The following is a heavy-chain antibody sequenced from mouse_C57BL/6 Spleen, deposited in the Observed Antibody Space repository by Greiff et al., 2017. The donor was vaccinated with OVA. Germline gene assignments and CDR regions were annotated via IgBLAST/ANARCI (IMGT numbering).Heavy chain of an antibody. CDR1: GYSITSGYY. V-gene: IGHV3-6*01. CDR2: ISYDGSN. J-gene: IGHJ4*01. D-gene: IGHD2-12*01. Sequence: ESGPGLVKPSQSLSLTCSVTGYSITSGYYWNWIRQFPGNKLEWMGYISYDGSNNYNPSLKNRISITRDTSKNQFFLKLNSVTTEDTATYYCARRAYDGYAMDYWGQGTSVTVSS. CDR3: ARRAYDGYAMDY.